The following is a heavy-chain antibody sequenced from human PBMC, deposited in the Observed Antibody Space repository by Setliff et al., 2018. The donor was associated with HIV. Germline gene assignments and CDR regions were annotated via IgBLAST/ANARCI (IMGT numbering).Heavy chain of an antibody. CDR3: ARDWAEDYYGSGSFQY. V-gene: IGHV1-18*01. Sequence: ASVKVSCKASGYTFSNYGISWVRQAPGQGLEWMGWISPYNGNTNYVQKLQGRVTITTDTSTSTAYMELRSLRSDDTAVYYCARDWAEDYYGSGSFQYWGQGTLVTVSS. J-gene: IGHJ1*01. CDR1: GYTFSNYG. D-gene: IGHD3-10*01. CDR2: ISPYNGNT.